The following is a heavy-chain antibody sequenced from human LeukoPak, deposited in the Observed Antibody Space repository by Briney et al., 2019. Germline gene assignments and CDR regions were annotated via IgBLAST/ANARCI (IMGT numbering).Heavy chain of an antibody. CDR2: LHHSGTT. J-gene: IGHJ4*02. D-gene: IGHD2-15*01. CDR3: ARAFLVGYSPEEYFFDY. V-gene: IGHV4-59*12. CDR1: GGSISSYY. Sequence: SETLSLTCTVSGGSISSYYWSWIRQPPGKGLECIGELHHSGTTNYNPSLKSRVTISVDKSKNEFSLKLNSVTAADTAVYYCARAFLVGYSPEEYFFDYWGQGTLVTVSS.